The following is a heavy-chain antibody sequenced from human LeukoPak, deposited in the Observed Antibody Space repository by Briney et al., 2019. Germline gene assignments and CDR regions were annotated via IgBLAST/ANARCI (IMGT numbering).Heavy chain of an antibody. J-gene: IGHJ4*02. CDR2: IRDDGSDQ. CDR1: GLTFNKKW. Sequence: GPLRLSCAASGLTFNKKWMTWVRQAPGKGLQWVAHIRDDGSDQFYVDSVKGRFTISRDNARRSVSLQMNSLTYENTAVYYCATWSDGWEFDHWGQGTLVSVSS. CDR3: ATWSDGWEFDH. V-gene: IGHV3-7*05. D-gene: IGHD5-24*01.